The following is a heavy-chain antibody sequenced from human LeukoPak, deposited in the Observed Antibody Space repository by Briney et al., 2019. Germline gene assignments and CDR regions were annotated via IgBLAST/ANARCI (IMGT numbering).Heavy chain of an antibody. CDR2: ISWNSGSI. D-gene: IGHD3-3*01. CDR1: GFTFDDYA. J-gene: IGHJ4*02. V-gene: IGHV3-9*01. Sequence: GGSLRLSCAASGFTFDDYAMHWVRQAPGKGLEWVSGISWNSGSIGYADSVKGRFTISRDNAKNSLYLQMNSLRAEDTAVYYCARDVAGYDFWSGYYFDYWGQGTLVTVSS. CDR3: ARDVAGYDFWSGYYFDY.